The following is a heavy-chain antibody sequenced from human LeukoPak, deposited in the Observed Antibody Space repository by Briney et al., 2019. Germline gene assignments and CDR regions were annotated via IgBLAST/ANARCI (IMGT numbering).Heavy chain of an antibody. D-gene: IGHD2-2*01. V-gene: IGHV3-64*01. CDR3: ARGGWVPAAYPVDF. Sequence: GRSLRLSCAASGFIFSSYAMHWVRQAPGKGLEYVSGISSDGGSRYYPNSVKGRFTISRDNSKDTLYLQMGSLRPEDMAVYYCARGGWVPAAYPVDFWGQGTLVTVSS. J-gene: IGHJ4*02. CDR1: GFIFSSYA. CDR2: ISSDGGSR.